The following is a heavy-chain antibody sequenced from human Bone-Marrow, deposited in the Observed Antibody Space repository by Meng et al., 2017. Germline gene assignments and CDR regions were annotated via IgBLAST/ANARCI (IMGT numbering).Heavy chain of an antibody. D-gene: IGHD1-26*01. V-gene: IGHV4-4*02. CDR2: IYQSGST. CDR1: RGSIISPNW. CDR3: ARVIYRPSGHNYFDP. J-gene: IGHJ5*02. Sequence: PGLSNPFGSFSLASAVSRGSIISPNWWSWVGQPPGRGLECICEIYQSGSTTYNPSLLSRVTISVDKSKNQFSLKLSSVTAADTAIYYCARVIYRPSGHNYFDPWGQGTLVTVSS.